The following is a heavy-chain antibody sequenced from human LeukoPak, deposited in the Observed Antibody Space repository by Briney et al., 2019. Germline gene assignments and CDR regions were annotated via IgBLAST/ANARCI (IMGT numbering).Heavy chain of an antibody. Sequence: SQTLSLTCTVSGGSISSGDYYWSWIRQPPGKGLEWIGYVYYSGSTYCNPSLKSRVTISVDTSNNQFSLKLSSVTAADTAVYYCARAVPSYYYGMGVWGQGTTVTVSS. CDR3: ARAVPSYYYGMGV. J-gene: IGHJ6*02. V-gene: IGHV4-30-4*01. CDR1: GGSISSGDYY. CDR2: VYYSGST.